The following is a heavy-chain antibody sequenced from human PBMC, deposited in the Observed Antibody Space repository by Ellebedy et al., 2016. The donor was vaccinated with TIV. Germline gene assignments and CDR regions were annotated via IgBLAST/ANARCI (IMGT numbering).Heavy chain of an antibody. CDR3: ARICAYGDYGLD. Sequence: SGPTLVKPTQTLTLTCTFSGFSLNTEGMCVSWIRQPPGKALEWLALIDWDDDKFYITSLKTRLTISKDTSKNQVVLTLTNVDPLDTATYFCARICAYGDYGLDWGQGNLVTVSS. D-gene: IGHD4-17*01. CDR1: GFSLNTEGMC. J-gene: IGHJ4*02. V-gene: IGHV2-70*01. CDR2: IDWDDDK.